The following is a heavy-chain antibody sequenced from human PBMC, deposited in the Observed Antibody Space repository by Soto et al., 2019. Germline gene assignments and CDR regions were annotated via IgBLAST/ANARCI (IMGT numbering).Heavy chain of an antibody. V-gene: IGHV3-15*01. D-gene: IGHD3-9*01. CDR2: IKSKTDGGTT. J-gene: IGHJ4*02. Sequence: EVQLVESGGGLVKPGGSLRLSCAASGFTFSNAWMSWVRQAPGKGLEWVGRIKSKTDGGTTDYAAPVKGRFTISRDDSKNTLYLQMNSLKTVDTAVYYCTTDPVQYYDILDSYYYFDYWGQGTLVTVSS. CDR1: GFTFSNAW. CDR3: TTDPVQYYDILDSYYYFDY.